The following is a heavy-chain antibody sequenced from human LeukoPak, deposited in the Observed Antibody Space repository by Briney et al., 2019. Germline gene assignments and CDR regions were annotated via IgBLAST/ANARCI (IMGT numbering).Heavy chain of an antibody. J-gene: IGHJ6*02. CDR3: AKDMGTGSAVAGTSPHYGKDV. V-gene: IGHV3-9*01. CDR1: GFTLDNYA. CDR2: VSGNRVGI. Sequence: GGSLRLSCAASGFTLDNYARHWVRQAPGRGLEWVSGVSGNRVGIGYADSVKGRFTISRDNAKNSLYLRMNSLRAEDTALYYCAKDMGTGSAVAGTSPHYGKDVWGQGTTVTVSS. D-gene: IGHD6-19*01.